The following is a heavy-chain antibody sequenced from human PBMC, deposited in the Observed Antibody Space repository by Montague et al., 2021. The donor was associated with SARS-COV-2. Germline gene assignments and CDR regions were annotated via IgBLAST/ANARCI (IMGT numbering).Heavy chain of an antibody. V-gene: IGHV4-61*01. CDR1: GGSVSSGSYY. CDR3: ARGYSGITGTAGVRLDYYSMDV. D-gene: IGHD1-7*01. J-gene: IGHJ6*03. Sequence: SETLSLTCTVSGGSVSSGSYYWSWIRQPPGKGLEWIGYIYYSGSTNYNPSLKSRVTISVDTSKNRFSLKLSSVTAADTAVYSCARGYSGITGTAGVRLDYYSMDVWGQGTTVTVSS. CDR2: IYYSGST.